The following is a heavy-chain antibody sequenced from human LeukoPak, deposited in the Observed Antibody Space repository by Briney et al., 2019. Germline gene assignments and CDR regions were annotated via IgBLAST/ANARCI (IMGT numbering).Heavy chain of an antibody. CDR3: ARVFRYSYGYDY. D-gene: IGHD5-18*01. CDR2: ISHDGSNK. J-gene: IGHJ4*02. Sequence: GGSLRLSCEASGFTFSSYAMHWVRQAPGKGLEWVAIISHDGSNKYYADSVKGRFTISRDNSKNTLYLQMNSLGAEDTAVYYCARVFRYSYGYDYWGQGTLVTVSS. V-gene: IGHV3-30-3*01. CDR1: GFTFSSYA.